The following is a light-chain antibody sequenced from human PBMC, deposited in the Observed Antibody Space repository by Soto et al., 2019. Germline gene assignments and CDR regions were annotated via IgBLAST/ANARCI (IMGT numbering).Light chain of an antibody. CDR3: QQYGSSPPYT. CDR1: QSVSNNY. V-gene: IGKV3-20*01. Sequence: VLTQSPGTLSLSPGERASLSCRASQSVSNNYFAWYQQKPGQSPKLLIFGSSARATGIPDRFSGSGSGTDFTLTISRLEPEDFAVDYCQQYGSSPPYTFGQGTKLEIK. J-gene: IGKJ2*01. CDR2: GSS.